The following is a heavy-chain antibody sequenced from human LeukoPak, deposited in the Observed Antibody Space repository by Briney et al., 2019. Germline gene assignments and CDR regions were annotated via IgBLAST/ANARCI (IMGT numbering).Heavy chain of an antibody. CDR2: ISWNSGSI. V-gene: IGHV3-9*03. D-gene: IGHD3-10*01. CDR1: GFTFDDYA. J-gene: IGHJ4*02. Sequence: PGGSLRLSCAASGFTFDDYAMHWVRQAPGKGLEWVSGISWNSGSIGYADSVKGRFTISRDNAKNSLYLQMNSLRAEDMALYYCAKDLYGSGSYFLALDYWGQGTLVTVSS. CDR3: AKDLYGSGSYFLALDY.